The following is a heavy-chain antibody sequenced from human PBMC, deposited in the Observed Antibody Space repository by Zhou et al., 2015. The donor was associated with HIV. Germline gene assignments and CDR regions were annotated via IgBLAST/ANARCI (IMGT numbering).Heavy chain of an antibody. V-gene: IGHV3-11*04. CDR2: ISGTGSTI. J-gene: IGHJ6*02. CDR3: ARPEGRYCSSSSCARHGMDV. CDR1: GFTFNDHY. Sequence: QVQVVESGGGLVKPGGSLRVSCGASGFTFNDHYMSWIRQAPGKGLEWVSHISGTGSTIYYTDSVKGRFTISRDNADNSVFLQMNSLRAEDTAVYYCARPEGRYCSSSSCARHGMDVWGQGTTVTVSS. D-gene: IGHD2-2*01.